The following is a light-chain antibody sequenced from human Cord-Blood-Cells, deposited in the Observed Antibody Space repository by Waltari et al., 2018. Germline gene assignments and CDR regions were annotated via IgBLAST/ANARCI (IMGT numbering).Light chain of an antibody. CDR3: QAWDSSTVV. J-gene: IGLJ2*01. V-gene: IGLV3-1*01. CDR2: QDS. Sequence: SYDLTQPPSVSVSPGQTASNTCSGDKLGDKYACWYQQKPGQSPVLVIYQDSKMPSGIPERFSGSNSGNTATLTISGTQAMDEADYYCQAWDSSTVVFGGGTKLTVL. CDR1: KLGDKY.